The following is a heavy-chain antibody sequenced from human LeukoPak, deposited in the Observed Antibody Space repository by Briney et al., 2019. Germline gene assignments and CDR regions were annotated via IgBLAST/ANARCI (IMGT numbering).Heavy chain of an antibody. J-gene: IGHJ4*02. CDR3: ARGRYFDWLSPFGY. V-gene: IGHV3-30*02. CDR1: GFTFSSYG. CDR2: IRYDGSNK. D-gene: IGHD3-9*01. Sequence: GGSLRLSCAASGFTFSSYGMHWVRQAPGKGLEWVAFIRYDGSNKYYADSVKGRFTISRDNSKNTLYLQMNSLRAEDTAMYYCARGRYFDWLSPFGYWGQGTLVTVSS.